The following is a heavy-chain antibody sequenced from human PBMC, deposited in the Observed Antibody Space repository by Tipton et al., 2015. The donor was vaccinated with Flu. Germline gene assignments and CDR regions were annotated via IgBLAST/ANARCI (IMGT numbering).Heavy chain of an antibody. CDR2: INHSGST. V-gene: IGHV4-34*01. J-gene: IGHJ5*02. CDR1: GGSFSGYY. Sequence: TLSLTCAVYGGSFSGYYWSWIRQPPGKGLEWIGEINHSGSTNYNPSLKSRVTISVDTSKNQFSLKLSSVTAADTAVYYCATYLSDLWSGYSGGWFDPWGKGTLVTVSS. CDR3: ATYLSDLWSGYSGGWFDP. D-gene: IGHD3-3*01.